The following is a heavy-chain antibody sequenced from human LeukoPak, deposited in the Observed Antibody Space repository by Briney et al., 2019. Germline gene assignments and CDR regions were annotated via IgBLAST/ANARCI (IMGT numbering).Heavy chain of an antibody. CDR3: KGVGSGYYHRFDY. D-gene: IGHD3-3*01. CDR2: IYYSGST. Sequence: PSETLSLTCTVSGGSISSSSYYWGWIRQPPGKGLEWIGSIYYSGSTYYNPSLKSRVTISVDTSKNQFSLKLSSVTAADTAVYYCKGVGSGYYHRFDYWGQGTLVTVSS. J-gene: IGHJ4*02. CDR1: GGSISSSSYY. V-gene: IGHV4-39*01.